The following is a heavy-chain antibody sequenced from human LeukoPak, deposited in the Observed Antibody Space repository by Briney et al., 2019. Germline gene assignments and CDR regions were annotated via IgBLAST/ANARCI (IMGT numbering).Heavy chain of an antibody. CDR1: GYSFTRSW. Sequence: PGESLKISCNGSGYSFTRSWIGWVRPMPGKGLEGMGIIYPGDSDTRYSPSFQGQVTISADKSISTAYLQWSSLKASDTAMYYCARSSSWYLAFDIWGQGTIVTVSS. CDR2: IYPGDSDT. CDR3: ARSSSWYLAFDI. J-gene: IGHJ3*02. V-gene: IGHV5-51*01. D-gene: IGHD6-13*01.